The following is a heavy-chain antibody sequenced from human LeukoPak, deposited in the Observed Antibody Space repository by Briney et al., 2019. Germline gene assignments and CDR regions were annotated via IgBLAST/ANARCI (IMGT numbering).Heavy chain of an antibody. J-gene: IGHJ4*02. CDR1: GLTFSSYA. V-gene: IGHV3-23*01. Sequence: GGSLRLSCAASGLTFSSYAMSWVRQGPGKGLEWVSGISGSGTNTYYADSVKGRFTISIDNSKNTLYLQMNNLRAEDTAVYYCATERGGSPDYWGQGTLVTVSS. CDR2: ISGSGTNT. D-gene: IGHD3-10*01. CDR3: ATERGGSPDY.